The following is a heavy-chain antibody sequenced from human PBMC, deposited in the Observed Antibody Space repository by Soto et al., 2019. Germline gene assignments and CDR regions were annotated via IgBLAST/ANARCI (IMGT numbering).Heavy chain of an antibody. CDR2: IYYSGST. CDR3: SRHSNRDYGLYYFDY. D-gene: IGHD4-17*01. J-gene: IGHJ4*02. Sequence: SETLSLTCTVSDGSVGSYYWSWTRQSPGKGLEWIGYIYYSGSTKYKPSLKSRVTMSVDTSKNQFSLKVSSATAADTAVYYCSRHSNRDYGLYYFDYWGLGALVTVSS. V-gene: IGHV4-59*08. CDR1: DGSVGSYY.